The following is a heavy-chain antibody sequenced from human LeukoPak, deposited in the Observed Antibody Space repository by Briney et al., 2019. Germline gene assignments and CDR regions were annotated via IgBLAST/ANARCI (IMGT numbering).Heavy chain of an antibody. Sequence: PSETLSLTCAVYGGSFSGYYWSWIRQPPGKGLEWIGEINHSGSTYYNPSLKSRVTISVDTSKNQFSLKLSSVTAADTAVYYCARGGLPEYWGQGTLVTVSS. J-gene: IGHJ4*02. V-gene: IGHV4-34*01. CDR2: INHSGST. D-gene: IGHD1-14*01. CDR1: GGSFSGYY. CDR3: ARGGLPEY.